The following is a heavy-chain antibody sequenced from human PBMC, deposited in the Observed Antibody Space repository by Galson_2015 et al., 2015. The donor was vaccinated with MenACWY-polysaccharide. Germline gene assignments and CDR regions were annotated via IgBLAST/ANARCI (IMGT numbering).Heavy chain of an antibody. CDR2: ISSSSSYI. J-gene: IGHJ6*02. CDR3: ARGGYCSSTSCYVVLTKNYGMDV. D-gene: IGHD2-2*01. V-gene: IGHV3-21*01. Sequence: SLRLSCAASGFTFSSYSMNWVRQAPGKGPEWVSSISSSSSYIYYADSVKGRFTISRDNAKNSLYLQMNSLRAEDTAVYYCARGGYCSSTSCYVVLTKNYGMDVWGQGTTVTVSS. CDR1: GFTFSSYS.